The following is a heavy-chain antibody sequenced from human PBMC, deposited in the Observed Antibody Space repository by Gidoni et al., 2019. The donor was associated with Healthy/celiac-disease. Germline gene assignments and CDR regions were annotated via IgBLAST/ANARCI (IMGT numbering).Heavy chain of an antibody. CDR2: IIPIFGTA. Sequence: QVQLVQSGAEVKKPGSSVTVSCRASGGTFSSYAISWVRQAPGQGLAWMGGIIPIFGTANYAQKFQGRVTITADESTSTAYMELSSLRSEDTAVYYCARGSQRYCSGGSCYFDYWGQGTLVTVSS. CDR3: ARGSQRYCSGGSCYFDY. D-gene: IGHD2-15*01. CDR1: GGTFSSYA. V-gene: IGHV1-69*01. J-gene: IGHJ4*02.